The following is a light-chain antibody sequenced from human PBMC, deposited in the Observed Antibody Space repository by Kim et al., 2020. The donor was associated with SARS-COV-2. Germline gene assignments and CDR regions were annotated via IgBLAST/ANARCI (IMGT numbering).Light chain of an antibody. CDR3: QQLNSYPMYT. Sequence: ASVGDRVTITCRASQGISSYLAWYQQKPGKAPKLLIYAASTLQSGVPSRFSGSGSGTEFTLTISSLQPEDFATYYCQQLNSYPMYTFGQGTKLEI. CDR2: AAS. J-gene: IGKJ2*01. CDR1: QGISSY. V-gene: IGKV1-9*01.